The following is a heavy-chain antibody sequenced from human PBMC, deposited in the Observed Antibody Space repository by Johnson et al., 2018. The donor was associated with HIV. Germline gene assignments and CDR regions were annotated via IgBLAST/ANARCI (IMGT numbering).Heavy chain of an antibody. V-gene: IGHV3-30*03. CDR2: TSYDGSNK. J-gene: IGHJ3*02. CDR1: EFTFSSYG. CDR3: ARGIPTLPLTGTRGFDI. D-gene: IGHD1-20*01. Sequence: QVQLVESGGGVVQPGRSLRLSCAASEFTFSSYGMHWVRQAPGKGLEWVAVTSYDGSNKYYADSVKGRFTISRDNSKNTLYLQMNSLRAEDTAVYYCARGIPTLPLTGTRGFDIWGQGTMVTVSS.